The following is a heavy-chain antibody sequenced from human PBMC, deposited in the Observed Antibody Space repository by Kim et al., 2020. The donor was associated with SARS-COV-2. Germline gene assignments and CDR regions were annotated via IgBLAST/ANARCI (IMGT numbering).Heavy chain of an antibody. J-gene: IGHJ6*02. Sequence: SVKGRFTISRDNSKNTLYLQMNSLRAEDTAVYYCARERGYSYGNYGMDVWGQGTTVTVSS. CDR3: ARERGYSYGNYGMDV. V-gene: IGHV3-30*01. D-gene: IGHD5-18*01.